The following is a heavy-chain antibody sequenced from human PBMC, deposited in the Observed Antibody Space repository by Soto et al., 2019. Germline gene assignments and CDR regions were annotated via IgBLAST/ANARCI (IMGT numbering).Heavy chain of an antibody. V-gene: IGHV3-74*01. CDR2: INSDGSST. Sequence: PVGSLRLSCAASGFTFSSYWMHWVRQAPGKGLVWVSRINSDGSSTSYADSVKGRFTISRDNAKNTLYLQLNSLRAEDTAVYYCARPYCRSTSCYNWFDLWGQGTLVTVSS. CDR1: GFTFSSYW. J-gene: IGHJ5*02. D-gene: IGHD2-2*01. CDR3: ARPYCRSTSCYNWFDL.